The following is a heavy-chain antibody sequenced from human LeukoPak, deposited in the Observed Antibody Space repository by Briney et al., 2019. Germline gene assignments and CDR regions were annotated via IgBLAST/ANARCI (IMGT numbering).Heavy chain of an antibody. Sequence: ASVKVSCKASGYNFIAYYIHWVRQAPGQGSEWMGRINPNSGGPNYAQKFQGRVTMTRDTSITTAYMELSSLRSDDTAIYYCVKRGSGYFDSREAFDIWGQGTMVTVSS. CDR3: VKRGSGYFDSREAFDI. CDR2: INPNSGGP. D-gene: IGHD3-22*01. V-gene: IGHV1-2*06. J-gene: IGHJ3*02. CDR1: GYNFIAYY.